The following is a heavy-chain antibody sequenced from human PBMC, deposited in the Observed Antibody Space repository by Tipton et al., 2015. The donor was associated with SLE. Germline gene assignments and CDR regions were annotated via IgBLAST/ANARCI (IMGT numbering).Heavy chain of an antibody. V-gene: IGHV4-38-2*01. Sequence: TLSLTCAVSGYSISSGYYWGWIRQPPGKGLEWIGNIYHSGSTFYNPSLKSRVTISVDTSKNQFSLKLSSVTAADTAVYYCASRGYSYGNPDYWGQGTLVTVSS. CDR2: IYHSGST. CDR3: ASRGYSYGNPDY. J-gene: IGHJ4*02. CDR1: GYSISSGYY. D-gene: IGHD5-18*01.